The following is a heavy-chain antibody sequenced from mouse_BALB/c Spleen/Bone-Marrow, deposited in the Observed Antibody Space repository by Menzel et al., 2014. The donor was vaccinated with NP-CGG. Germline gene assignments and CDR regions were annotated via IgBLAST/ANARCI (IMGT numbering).Heavy chain of an antibody. D-gene: IGHD2-4*01. CDR2: INPSTGEP. CDR1: GYIFTNFR. V-gene: IGHV9-1*02. J-gene: IGHJ3*01. CDR3: ARDYGGAWFTY. Sequence: VQGVESGPELKKPGETVKISCKASGYIFTNFRMNWVKQVPGKGLQWMGWINPSTGEPTYADDFKGRFAFSLETSASTANLLINNLKNEDMATYFCARDYGGAWFTYWGQGTLVTVSA.